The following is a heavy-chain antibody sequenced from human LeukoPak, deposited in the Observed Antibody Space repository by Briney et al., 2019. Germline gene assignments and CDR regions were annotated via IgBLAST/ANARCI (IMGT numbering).Heavy chain of an antibody. CDR1: GFTFSSYS. J-gene: IGHJ4*02. CDR2: ISSGSTYI. CDR3: AREGSGYYYDTSGQSPDY. V-gene: IGHV3-21*01. Sequence: GGSLRLSCAASGFTFSSYSMNWVRQAPGKGLEWVSSISSGSTYIYYADSVKGRFTISRDNAKSSLYLQMNSLRAEDTAVYYCAREGSGYYYDTSGQSPDYWGQGTLVTVSS. D-gene: IGHD3-22*01.